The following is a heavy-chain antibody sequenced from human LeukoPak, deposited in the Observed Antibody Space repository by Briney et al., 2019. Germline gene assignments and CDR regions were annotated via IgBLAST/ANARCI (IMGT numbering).Heavy chain of an antibody. CDR1: GGSISSYY. CDR3: ASGGSSSGY. J-gene: IGHJ4*02. Sequence: SETLSLTCTVSGGSISSYYWSWLRQPAGKGLEWIGRISTSGSTNYNPSLKSRVTISVDKSKNQFSLKLNSVTAADTAVYYCASGGSSSGYWGQGTLVTVSS. D-gene: IGHD6-6*01. CDR2: ISTSGST. V-gene: IGHV4-4*07.